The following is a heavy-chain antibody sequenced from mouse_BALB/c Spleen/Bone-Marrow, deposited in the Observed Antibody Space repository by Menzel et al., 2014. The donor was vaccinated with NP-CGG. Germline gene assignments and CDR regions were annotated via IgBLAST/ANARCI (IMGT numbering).Heavy chain of an antibody. J-gene: IGHJ2*01. CDR2: INPSNGRT. D-gene: IGHD4-1*01. Sequence: LVESGAELVKPGASVKLSCKASGYTFXSFWMHWVKLRPGQGFEWIGEINPSNGRTNYNEKFERKATLTVDKSSSTAYMQLSSPTSEDSAVYYCARRERTGMNYWGQGATLTVSS. V-gene: IGHV1S81*02. CDR3: ARRERTGMNY. CDR1: GYTFXSFW.